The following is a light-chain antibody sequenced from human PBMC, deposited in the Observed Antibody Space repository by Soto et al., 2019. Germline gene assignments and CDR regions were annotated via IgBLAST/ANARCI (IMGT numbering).Light chain of an antibody. Sequence: QSALTQPRSVSGSPGQSVTISCTGTSRDVGGYDYVSWYRQDPGKAPKLMIYNVNKRPSGVPDHFSGAKSGNTASLTISGLQAEDEADYYCSSYAGTYTWVFGGGTKVTVL. CDR3: SSYAGTYTWV. CDR2: NVN. V-gene: IGLV2-11*01. CDR1: SRDVGGYDY. J-gene: IGLJ3*02.